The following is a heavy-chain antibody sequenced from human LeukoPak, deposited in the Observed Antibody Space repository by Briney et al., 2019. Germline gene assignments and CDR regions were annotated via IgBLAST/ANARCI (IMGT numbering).Heavy chain of an antibody. V-gene: IGHV1-8*01. CDR3: ARAYSSSWHNPAG. D-gene: IGHD6-13*01. CDR1: GYTFTSYD. Sequence: ASVKVSCKASGYTFTSYDINWVRQATGQGLEWMGWMNPNSGNTGYAQKFQGRVTMTRNTSISTAYMELSSLRSEDTAVYYCARAYSSSWHNPAGWGQGTLVTVSS. CDR2: MNPNSGNT. J-gene: IGHJ4*02.